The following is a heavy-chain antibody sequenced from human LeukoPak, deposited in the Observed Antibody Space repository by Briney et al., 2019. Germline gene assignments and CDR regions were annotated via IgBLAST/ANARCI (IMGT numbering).Heavy chain of an antibody. J-gene: IGHJ3*02. CDR1: GFTFSSYA. CDR2: ISGSGGSA. CDR3: AREITIFGVVIQRYDAFDI. D-gene: IGHD3-3*01. V-gene: IGHV3-23*01. Sequence: GGSRRLSCAASGFTFSSYAMSWVRQAPGKGLEWVSAISGSGGSAYYADSVKGRFNISRDNSKNTLFLQMNSLRPEDTALYYCAREITIFGVVIQRYDAFDIWGQGTMVTVSS.